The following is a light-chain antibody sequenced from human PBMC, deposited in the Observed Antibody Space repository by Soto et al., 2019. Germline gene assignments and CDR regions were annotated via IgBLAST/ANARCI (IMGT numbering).Light chain of an antibody. J-gene: IGKJ1*01. Sequence: EIVMTQSPATLSVPLGERATLSCRASQSVSTNLAWYQQKPGQAPSLLIYGTSTRATGIPARFSGSGSGTEFTLTISSLQSEDFAVYYCQQYNNWPRTFGQGTKVEIK. V-gene: IGKV3-15*01. CDR3: QQYNNWPRT. CDR2: GTS. CDR1: QSVSTN.